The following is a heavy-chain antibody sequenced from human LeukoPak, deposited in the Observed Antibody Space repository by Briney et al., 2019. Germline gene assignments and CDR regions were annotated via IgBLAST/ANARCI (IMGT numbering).Heavy chain of an antibody. CDR2: IYHSGST. J-gene: IGHJ4*02. Sequence: SGTLSLTCAVSGYSISSGYYWGWIRQPPGKGLEWIGSIYHSGSTYYNPSLKSRVTISVDTSKNQFSLKLSSVTAADTAVYYCARDYRVTIEYYFDYWGQGTLVTVSS. CDR1: GYSISSGYY. D-gene: IGHD2-21*02. CDR3: ARDYRVTIEYYFDY. V-gene: IGHV4-38-2*02.